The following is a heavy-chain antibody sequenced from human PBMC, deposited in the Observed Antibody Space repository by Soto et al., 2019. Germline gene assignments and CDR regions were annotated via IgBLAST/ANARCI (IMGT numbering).Heavy chain of an antibody. CDR1: GFTFSSYG. Sequence: PGGSLRLSCAASGFTFSSYGMHWVRQAPGKGLEWVAVIWYDGSNKYYADSVKGRFTISRDNSKNTLYLQMNSLRAEDTAVYYCARDYYDSSGYYRETYYFDYWGQGTLVTVSS. V-gene: IGHV3-33*01. D-gene: IGHD3-22*01. CDR3: ARDYYDSSGYYRETYYFDY. CDR2: IWYDGSNK. J-gene: IGHJ4*02.